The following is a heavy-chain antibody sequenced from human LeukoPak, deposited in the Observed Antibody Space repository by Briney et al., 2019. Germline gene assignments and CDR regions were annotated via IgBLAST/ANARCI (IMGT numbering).Heavy chain of an antibody. V-gene: IGHV3-23*01. CDR2: ISGSGGST. CDR1: GFTFSSYA. D-gene: IGHD6-19*01. Sequence: GGSLRLSCAASGFTFSSYAMSWVRQAPGKGLEWVSAISGSGGSTYYADSVKGRFTISRDNSKNTLYLQMNSLRAEDTAVYYCARDRSVAGVYYGMDVWGQGTTVTVSS. J-gene: IGHJ6*02. CDR3: ARDRSVAGVYYGMDV.